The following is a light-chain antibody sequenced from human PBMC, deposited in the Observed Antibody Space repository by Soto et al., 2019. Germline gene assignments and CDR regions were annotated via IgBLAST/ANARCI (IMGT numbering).Light chain of an antibody. CDR3: QSYDSSLSGWV. CDR2: GNT. Sequence: QSVLTQPPSVSGAPGQRVTISCTGSSSKIGAGYDVHWYQQLPGKAPKLLNYGNTNRPSGVPDRFSGSKSGTSASLAITGLQAEDEADYYCQSYDSSLSGWVFGGGTKLTVL. CDR1: SSKIGAGYD. J-gene: IGLJ3*02. V-gene: IGLV1-40*01.